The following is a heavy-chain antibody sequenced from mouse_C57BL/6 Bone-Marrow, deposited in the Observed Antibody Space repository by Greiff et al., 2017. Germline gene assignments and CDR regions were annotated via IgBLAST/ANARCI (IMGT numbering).Heavy chain of an antibody. V-gene: IGHV1-54*01. CDR1: GYAFPNYL. D-gene: IGHD2-1*01. Sequence: QVQLQQSGAELVRPGTSVKVSCKASGYAFPNYLIEWVKQRPGQGLEWIGVINPGSGGTNYNEKFKGTATLTADKSSSPAYMQLSSLTSEDSAGYFCARGGGNFYFDYWGQGTTLTVSS. J-gene: IGHJ2*01. CDR2: INPGSGGT. CDR3: ARGGGNFYFDY.